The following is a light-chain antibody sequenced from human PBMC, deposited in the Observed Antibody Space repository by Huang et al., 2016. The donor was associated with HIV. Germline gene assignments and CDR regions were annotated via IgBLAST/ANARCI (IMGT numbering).Light chain of an antibody. J-gene: IGKJ4*01. CDR2: DAS. Sequence: EIVLTQSPATLSLSPGERATISCRASQSVSSYLAWYQQKPGQAPRLLIYDASNRATGIPARFGDSGSGTDFTLTISSLEPEDFAVYYCQHRRNWPLTFGGGTKVEI. CDR3: QHRRNWPLT. CDR1: QSVSSY. V-gene: IGKV3-11*01.